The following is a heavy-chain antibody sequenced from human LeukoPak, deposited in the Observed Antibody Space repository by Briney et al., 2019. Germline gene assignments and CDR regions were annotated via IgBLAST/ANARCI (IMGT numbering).Heavy chain of an antibody. CDR3: TREYSSGWPFDF. J-gene: IGHJ4*02. CDR1: GFTFSDSA. D-gene: IGHD6-19*01. V-gene: IGHV3-73*01. Sequence: GGSLKLSCAVSGFTFSDSAIHWVRQATGKGLEWVGRIRSKADTYATTYAASLKGRFTISRDDSRNRAYLQMSSLRTEDTAVYYCTREYSSGWPFDFWGQGTLVTVSS. CDR2: IRSKADTYAT.